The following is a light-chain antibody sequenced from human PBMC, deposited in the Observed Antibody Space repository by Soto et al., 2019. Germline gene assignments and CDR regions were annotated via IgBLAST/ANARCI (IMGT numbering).Light chain of an antibody. CDR2: DAS. CDR3: QQRSDWPST. Sequence: EIVLTQSPVTLSLSPGERATLSCRASQSVGSYFAWYQQKPGQAPRLLIYDASSMATGIPARFSGSGSGTDFTLTISSLEPEDFAVYYCQQRSDWPSTFGGGTRVEIK. J-gene: IGKJ4*01. CDR1: QSVGSY. V-gene: IGKV3-11*01.